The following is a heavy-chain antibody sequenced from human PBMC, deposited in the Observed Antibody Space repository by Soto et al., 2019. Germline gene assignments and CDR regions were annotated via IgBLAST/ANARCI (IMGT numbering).Heavy chain of an antibody. CDR1: GGSISSGGYY. J-gene: IGHJ3*02. CDR2: IYYSGST. V-gene: IGHV4-31*03. CDR3: ARGGLEGGYSYGNDAFDI. D-gene: IGHD5-18*01. Sequence: SQTLSLTCTVSGGSISSGGYYWSWIRQHPGKGLEWIGYIYYSGSTYYNPSLKSRVTISVDTSKNQFSLKLSSVTAADTAVYYCARGGLEGGYSYGNDAFDIWGQGTMVTVSS.